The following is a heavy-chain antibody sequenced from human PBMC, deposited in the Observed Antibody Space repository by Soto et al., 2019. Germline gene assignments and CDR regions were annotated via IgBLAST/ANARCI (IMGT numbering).Heavy chain of an antibody. CDR3: AKEVGASLDY. D-gene: IGHD1-26*01. Sequence: GGSLRLSCAASGCTFSFYTMTWVRQAPGRGPEWVSGVSGTGGGTHYADSVKGRFTISRDNSKNTLYLQMDSLRAEDTAVYYCAKEVGASLDYWGQGTPVTVSS. CDR1: GCTFSFYT. V-gene: IGHV3-23*01. CDR2: VSGTGGGT. J-gene: IGHJ4*02.